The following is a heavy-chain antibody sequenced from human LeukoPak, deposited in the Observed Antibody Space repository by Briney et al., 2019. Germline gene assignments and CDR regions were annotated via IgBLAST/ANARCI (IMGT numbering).Heavy chain of an antibody. Sequence: PSETLSLTCTVSGGSISSHYWSWIRQPPGKGLEWIGYIYYSGSTNYNPSLKSRVTISVDTSKNQFSLKLSSVTAADTAVYYCAGDRSSSSGRSWFDPWGQGTLVTVSS. CDR1: GGSISSHY. V-gene: IGHV4-59*11. CDR3: AGDRSSSSGRSWFDP. J-gene: IGHJ5*02. CDR2: IYYSGST. D-gene: IGHD6-6*01.